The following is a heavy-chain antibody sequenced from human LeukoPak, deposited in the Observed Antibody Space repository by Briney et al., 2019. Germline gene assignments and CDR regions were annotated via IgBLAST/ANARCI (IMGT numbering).Heavy chain of an antibody. CDR2: IKQDGSED. Sequence: GGSLRLSCVATGFTFSNYWMTWVRQAPGKGLEWVANIKQDGSEDYYVDSVRGRFTISGDNAKNSLYLQMNSLRAEDTAVYYCARNRWSSTSCFFDYWGQGMLVTVSS. CDR3: ARNRWSSTSCFFDY. D-gene: IGHD2-2*01. J-gene: IGHJ4*02. V-gene: IGHV3-7*01. CDR1: GFTFSNYW.